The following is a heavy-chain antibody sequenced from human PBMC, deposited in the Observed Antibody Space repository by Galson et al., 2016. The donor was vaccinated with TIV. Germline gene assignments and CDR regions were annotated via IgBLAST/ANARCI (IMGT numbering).Heavy chain of an antibody. CDR1: GYTFTNYI. CDR2: INAGNGNT. D-gene: IGHD1-1*01. V-gene: IGHV1-3*01. Sequence: SVKVSCKASGYTFTNYITHWVRQAPGQRLEWMGWINAGNGNTKYSQKFQGRVTSTRDTSASTAYMELSSLRSEDTAVYACARDPGYFVYWGQGTLVTVSS. J-gene: IGHJ4*02. CDR3: ARDPGYFVY.